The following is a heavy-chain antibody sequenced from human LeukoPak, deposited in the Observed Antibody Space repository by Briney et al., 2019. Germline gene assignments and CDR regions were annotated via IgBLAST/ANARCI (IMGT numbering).Heavy chain of an antibody. CDR3: AKRGVVIRVILVGFHKAAYYFES. CDR1: GITLSNYG. J-gene: IGHJ4*02. D-gene: IGHD3/OR15-3a*01. V-gene: IGHV3-23*01. Sequence: SGGSLRLSCAVSGITLSNYGMSWVRQAPGKGLEWVAGISDSGGSTNYADSVKGRSTISRDNPKNTLYLQMNSLRAEDTAVYFCAKRGVVIRVILVGFHKAAYYFESWGQGALVTVSS. CDR2: ISDSGGST.